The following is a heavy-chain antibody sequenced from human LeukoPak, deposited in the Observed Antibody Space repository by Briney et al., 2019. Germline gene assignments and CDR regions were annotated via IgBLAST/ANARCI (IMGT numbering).Heavy chain of an antibody. Sequence: PSQTLSLTCTVSGGSISSGSYYWSWIRQPAGKGLEWIGRIYTSGSTNYNPSLKSRVTISVDTSKNQFSLKLSSVTVADTAVYYCARDYENYYYYMDVWGKGTTVTVSS. V-gene: IGHV4-61*02. CDR3: ARDYENYYYYMDV. D-gene: IGHD5-12*01. CDR1: GGSISSGSYY. J-gene: IGHJ6*03. CDR2: IYTSGST.